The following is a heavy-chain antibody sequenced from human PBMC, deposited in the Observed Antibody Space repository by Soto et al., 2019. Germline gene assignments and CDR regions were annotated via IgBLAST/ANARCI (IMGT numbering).Heavy chain of an antibody. Sequence: VSVKVSCKASGYTFTSYEINWVRQATGQGLEWMGWMNPNSGNTGYAQKFQGRVTMTRNTSISTAYMELSSLRSEDTAVYYCARGKYYDFWSGYYAINYYYYYYYMDVWGKGTTVTVSS. CDR3: ARGKYYDFWSGYYAINYYYYYYYMDV. D-gene: IGHD3-3*01. J-gene: IGHJ6*03. CDR2: MNPNSGNT. V-gene: IGHV1-8*01. CDR1: GYTFTSYE.